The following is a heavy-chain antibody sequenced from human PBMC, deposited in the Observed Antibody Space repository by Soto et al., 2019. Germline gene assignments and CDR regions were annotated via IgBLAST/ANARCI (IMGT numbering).Heavy chain of an antibody. Sequence: ASVKVSCKTSGYTFTSYYMHWVRRAPRQGLEWMGIINPSGGSTSYAQKFQGRVTMTRDTSTSTVYMELSSLRSEDTAVYYCARVFVGKAAAQSGDDFDYWAEATLVTVSP. CDR3: ARVFVGKAAAQSGDDFDY. CDR1: GYTFTSYY. D-gene: IGHD6-13*01. J-gene: IGHJ4*02. CDR2: INPSGGST. V-gene: IGHV1-46*01.